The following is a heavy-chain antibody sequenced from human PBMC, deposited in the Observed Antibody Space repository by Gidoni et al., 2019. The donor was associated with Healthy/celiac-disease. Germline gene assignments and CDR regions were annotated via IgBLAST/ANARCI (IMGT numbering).Heavy chain of an antibody. CDR3: ARDRGSGSYYIIDY. CDR1: GFTFSGYG. D-gene: IGHD3-10*01. V-gene: IGHV3-33*01. J-gene: IGHJ4*02. Sequence: QVQLVESGGGVVQPGRSLRLSCAASGFTFSGYGMHWVRQAPGKGLEWVAVIWYDGSNKYYADSVKGRFTISRDNSKNTLYLQMNSLRAEDTAVYYCARDRGSGSYYIIDYWGQGTLVTVSS. CDR2: IWYDGSNK.